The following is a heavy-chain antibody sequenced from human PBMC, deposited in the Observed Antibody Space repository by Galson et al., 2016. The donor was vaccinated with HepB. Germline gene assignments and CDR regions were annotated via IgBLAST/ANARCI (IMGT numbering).Heavy chain of an antibody. CDR3: ARNGRRNYGDYGRFDY. Sequence: SLRLSCAASGFSFRSYGMHWVRQAPGKGLEWVSSISNSGTYMYYADSVRGRFTISRDNAKNSLYLQLNSLRAEDTAVYYCARNGRRNYGDYGRFDYWGQGTLVTVSS. V-gene: IGHV3-21*01. J-gene: IGHJ4*02. D-gene: IGHD4-17*01. CDR2: ISNSGTYM. CDR1: GFSFRSYG.